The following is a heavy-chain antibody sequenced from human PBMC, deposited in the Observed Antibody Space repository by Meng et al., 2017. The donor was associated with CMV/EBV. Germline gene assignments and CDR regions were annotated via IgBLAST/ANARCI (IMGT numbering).Heavy chain of an antibody. CDR3: AGVIVGASPSFGY. V-gene: IGHV1-2*02. J-gene: IGHJ4*02. D-gene: IGHD1-26*01. CDR2: INPNSGGT. Sequence: ASVKVSCKASGYTFTGYYMHWVRQAPGQGLEWMGWINPNSGGTNYAQKFQGRVTMTRDTSISTAYMELSRLRSDDTAVYYCAGVIVGASPSFGYWGQGTLVTVSS. CDR1: GYTFTGYY.